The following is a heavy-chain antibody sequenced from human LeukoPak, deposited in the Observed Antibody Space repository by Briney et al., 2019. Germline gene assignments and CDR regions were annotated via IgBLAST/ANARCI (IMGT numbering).Heavy chain of an antibody. V-gene: IGHV3-23*01. CDR3: AKPSGYYDSSGSYYFDY. D-gene: IGHD3-22*01. CDR2: ISGSGGST. CDR1: GFTFSSYG. J-gene: IGHJ4*02. Sequence: PGGSLRLSCAASGFTFSSYGMHWVRQAPGKGLEWVSAISGSGGSTYYADSVKGRFTISRDNSKNTLYLQMNSLRAEDTVVYYCAKPSGYYDSSGSYYFDYWGQGTLVTVSS.